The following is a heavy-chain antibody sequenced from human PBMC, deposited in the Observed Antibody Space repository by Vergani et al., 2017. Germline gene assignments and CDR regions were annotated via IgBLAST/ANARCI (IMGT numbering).Heavy chain of an antibody. CDR3: ATSSSPNYYYYGMDV. D-gene: IGHD6-6*01. CDR1: GGSISSYY. CDR2: IYYSGRP. Sequence: QVQLQESGPGLVKPSETLSLTCTVSGGSISSYYWSWIRQPPGKGLEWIGYIYYSGRPNYNPSLKSRVTISVDTSTNQFSLKLSSVTAADTAVYYCATSSSPNYYYYGMDVWGQGTTVTVSS. J-gene: IGHJ6*02. V-gene: IGHV4-59*08.